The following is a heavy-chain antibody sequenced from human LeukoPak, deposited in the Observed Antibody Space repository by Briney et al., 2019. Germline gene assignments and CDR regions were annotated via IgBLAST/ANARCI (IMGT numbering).Heavy chain of an antibody. J-gene: IGHJ4*02. CDR2: ISSSGSTI. V-gene: IGHV3-48*03. CDR3: ARIVVVPSYYFDY. Sequence: PGGSLRLSCAASGFTFSSYEMNWVPQAPGKGLEGVSYISSSGSTIYYADSVKGRFTISRDNAKNSLYLQMNSLRAEDTAVYYCARIVVVPSYYFDYWGQGTLVTVSS. CDR1: GFTFSSYE. D-gene: IGHD3-22*01.